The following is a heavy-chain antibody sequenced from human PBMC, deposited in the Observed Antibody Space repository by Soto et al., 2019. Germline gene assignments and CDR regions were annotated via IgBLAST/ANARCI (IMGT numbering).Heavy chain of an antibody. D-gene: IGHD3-22*01. Sequence: PGGSLRLSCAASGFIFSSYDMNWVRQAPGKGLEWVAIIWYDGSNKYYADSVKGRFTISRDNSKNTLYLQMNSLRAEDTAVYYCARDYDSSGYPRYYFDYWGQGTLVTVSS. CDR3: ARDYDSSGYPRYYFDY. V-gene: IGHV3-33*08. J-gene: IGHJ4*02. CDR1: GFIFSSYD. CDR2: IWYDGSNK.